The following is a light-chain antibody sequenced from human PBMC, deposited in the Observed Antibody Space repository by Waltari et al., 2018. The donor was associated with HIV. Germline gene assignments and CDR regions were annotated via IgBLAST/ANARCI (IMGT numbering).Light chain of an antibody. V-gene: IGKV1-17*01. CDR1: QAIRSD. CDR3: LQHNTCPWS. Sequence: DTQMTQSPCALSDSVGDRVTIPFLATQAIRSDLAWHQQRPGKAPNRLFYVVSNLQSGVPPRFHGSGSGTEFTLTIITLQPEYFATYCCLQHNTCPWSFGLGTKVEFK. CDR2: VVS. J-gene: IGKJ1*01.